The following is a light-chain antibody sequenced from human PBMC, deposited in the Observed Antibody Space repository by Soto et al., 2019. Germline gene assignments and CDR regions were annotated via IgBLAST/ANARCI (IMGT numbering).Light chain of an antibody. V-gene: IGLV2-23*02. CDR3: CSYAGSSTLM. J-gene: IGLJ3*02. Sequence: QSALTQPPSVSGSPGQSITISCTGTNSDVGAYTFVSWYQQHPGKAPQVVIYDVSERPSGISSRFSGSKSGTTASLTISGLQAEDEADYYCCSYAGSSTLMFGGGTKLTVL. CDR1: NSDVGAYTF. CDR2: DVS.